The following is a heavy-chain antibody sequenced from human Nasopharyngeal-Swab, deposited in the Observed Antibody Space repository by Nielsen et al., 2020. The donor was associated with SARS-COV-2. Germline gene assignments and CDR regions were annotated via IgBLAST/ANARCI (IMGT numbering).Heavy chain of an antibody. CDR3: ARAHLGYSSSWYDYYYYYMDV. CDR1: GGTFSSYA. J-gene: IGHJ6*03. V-gene: IGHV1-69*06. CDR2: IIPIFGTA. Sequence: SVEVSCKASGGTFSSYAISWVRQAPGQGLEWMGGIIPIFGTANYAQKFQGRVTITADKSTSTAYMELSSLRSEDTAVYYCARAHLGYSSSWYDYYYYYMDVWGKGTTVTVSS. D-gene: IGHD6-13*01.